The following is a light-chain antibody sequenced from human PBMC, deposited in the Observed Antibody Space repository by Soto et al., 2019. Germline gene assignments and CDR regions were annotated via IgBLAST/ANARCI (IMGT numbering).Light chain of an antibody. CDR2: AVT. Sequence: LTQTPSVSGSPGQSVTISCTGTSSGVGSYNRVSWYQQPPGTAPRLMIYAVTNRPSGVPDRFSGSKSGNTASLTISGLQAEDEADYYCSLYTGSSYVFGTGTKVTVL. CDR3: SLYTGSSYV. CDR1: SSGVGSYNR. V-gene: IGLV2-18*01. J-gene: IGLJ1*01.